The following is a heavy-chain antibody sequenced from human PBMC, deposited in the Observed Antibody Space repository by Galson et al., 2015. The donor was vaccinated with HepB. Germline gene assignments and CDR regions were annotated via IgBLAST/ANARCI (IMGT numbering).Heavy chain of an antibody. Sequence: SLSLSCAASEFSFSQSTLQWVRQDPVIGLEWIALIRNKASNYATAHAASVRGSFTFSREDSQDTAFLQMNRLKIEDTAIYYCGEGGGSWGQETLVTVSS. V-gene: IGHV3-73*01. D-gene: IGHD3-10*01. CDR1: EFSFSQST. J-gene: IGHJ5*02. CDR3: GEGGGS. CDR2: IRNKASNYAT.